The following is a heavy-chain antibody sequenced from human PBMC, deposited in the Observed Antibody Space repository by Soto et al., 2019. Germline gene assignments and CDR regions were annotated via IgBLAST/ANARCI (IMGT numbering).Heavy chain of an antibody. J-gene: IGHJ4*02. CDR1: GFTFTSYG. V-gene: IGHV3-23*01. Sequence: AWGSLRLSCTASGFTFTSYGIVWFRHSPGKCLQWVSTIRGDGGQTHYTDSVKGRFSISRDNSKNTVYLQMDSLRAEDTAMYFCARDVGLDSDDFFAYWGQGTQVTVSS. CDR2: IRGDGGQT. CDR3: ARDVGLDSDDFFAY. D-gene: IGHD3-9*01.